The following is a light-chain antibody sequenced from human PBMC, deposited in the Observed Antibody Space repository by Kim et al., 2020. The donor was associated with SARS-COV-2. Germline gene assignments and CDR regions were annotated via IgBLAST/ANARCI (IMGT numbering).Light chain of an antibody. J-gene: IGLJ1*01. CDR2: DNN. CDR3: GTWDSSLSAVV. Sequence: GQKSTISCSGSSSNIGNNYVSWYQQLPGTAPKLLIYDNNKRPSGIPDRFSGSKSGTSATLGITGLQTGDEADYYCGTWDSSLSAVVFGTGTKVTVL. V-gene: IGLV1-51*01. CDR1: SSNIGNNY.